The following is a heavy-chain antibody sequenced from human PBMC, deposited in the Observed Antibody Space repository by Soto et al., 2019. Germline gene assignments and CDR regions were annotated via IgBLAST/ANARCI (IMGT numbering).Heavy chain of an antibody. CDR2: IYYSGNT. CDR1: GGYISGSTSY. D-gene: IGHD2-2*01. CDR3: ARGFAYCSSTSCWNYYYYYGMDV. Sequence: SETLSLTCTVSGGYISGSTSYWGWIRQPPGKGLEWIGNIYYSGNTYYHPSLKSRLTISVDTSKNQFSLKLSSVTAADTAVYYCARGFAYCSSTSCWNYYYYYGMDVWGQGTTVTVSS. V-gene: IGHV4-39*01. J-gene: IGHJ6*02.